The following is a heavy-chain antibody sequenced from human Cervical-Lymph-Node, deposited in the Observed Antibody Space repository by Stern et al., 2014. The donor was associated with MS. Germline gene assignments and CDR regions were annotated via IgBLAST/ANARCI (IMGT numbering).Heavy chain of an antibody. D-gene: IGHD2-21*01. V-gene: IGHV5-51*03. J-gene: IGHJ4*02. CDR3: ARWSVACDS. CDR2: IYPGASDS. CDR1: GYRFINKW. Sequence: VQLVKSGAEVREPGDSLKIFCKTSGYRFINKWIAFVRQVPRKGLEWFGIIYPGASDSRYSPSFQGHVTISVDKSISTAYLQWSSLKASDTAVYYCARWSVACDSWGQGALITVSS.